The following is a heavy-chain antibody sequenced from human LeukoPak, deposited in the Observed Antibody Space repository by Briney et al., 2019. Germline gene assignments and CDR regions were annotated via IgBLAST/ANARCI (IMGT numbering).Heavy chain of an antibody. J-gene: IGHJ4*02. CDR2: ISAYNGNT. D-gene: IGHD2-15*01. CDR3: ARVPISDCSGGSCYPYYFDY. Sequence: ASVKVSCKASGGTFSSYAIRWVRQAPGQGLEWVGWISAYNGNTNYAQKLKGRVTMTTDTSTSTAYMELRSLRSDDTAVYYCARVPISDCSGGSCYPYYFDYWGQGTLVTVSS. V-gene: IGHV1-18*01. CDR1: GGTFSSYA.